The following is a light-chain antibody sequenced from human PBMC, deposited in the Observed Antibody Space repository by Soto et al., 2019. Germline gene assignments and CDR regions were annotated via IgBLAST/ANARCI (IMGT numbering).Light chain of an antibody. V-gene: IGKV3-20*01. CDR1: QSVSSN. J-gene: IGKJ1*01. CDR2: GAF. CDR3: QHYGYSQWT. Sequence: EIVLTQSPATLSSFPGDRVTLSCRASQSVSSNLAWYRQKPGQAPSLLIYGAFTRATGIPARFSGSGSGTEFTLTITRLEPEDSAVYFCQHYGYSQWTFGQGSKVDVK.